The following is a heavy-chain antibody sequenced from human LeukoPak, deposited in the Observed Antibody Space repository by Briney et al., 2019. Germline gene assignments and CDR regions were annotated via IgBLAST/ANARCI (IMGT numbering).Heavy chain of an antibody. CDR3: ARHALSSSWYRTVNWFDP. V-gene: IGHV5-51*01. J-gene: IGHJ5*02. CDR2: IYPGDSDT. CDR1: GSIFTSYW. D-gene: IGHD6-13*01. Sequence: GASLEISCEGSGSIFTSYWSGWVRPLPGKGLEWMGIIYPGDSDTRYSPSFQGQVTISADKSISTAYLQWSSLKASDTAMYYCARHALSSSWYRTVNWFDPWGQGTLVTVSS.